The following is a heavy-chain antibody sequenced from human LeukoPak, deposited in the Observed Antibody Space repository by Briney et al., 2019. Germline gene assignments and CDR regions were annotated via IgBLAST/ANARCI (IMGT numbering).Heavy chain of an antibody. D-gene: IGHD2-21*01. CDR2: IQNDASTE. CDR3: ARELSQIVWGGLDY. V-gene: IGHV3-33*05. CDR1: GFIFSHYG. Sequence: GGSLRLSCAASGFIFSHYGMHWVRQAPGKGLEWVAVIQNDASTENFADSVKGRFTISRDNSKNTVFLQMNSLRVEDTAVYYCARELSQIVWGGLDYGGQGTLVSVSS. J-gene: IGHJ4*02.